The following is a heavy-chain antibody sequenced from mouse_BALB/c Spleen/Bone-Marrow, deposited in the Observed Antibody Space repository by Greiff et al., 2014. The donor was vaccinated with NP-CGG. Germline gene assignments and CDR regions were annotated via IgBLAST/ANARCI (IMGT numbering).Heavy chain of an antibody. J-gene: IGHJ4*01. CDR2: ILPGSGST. Sequence: QVTLKESGAELMKPGASVKISCKATGYTFSSYWIEWVKQRPGHGLEWIGEILPGSGSTNYNEKFKGKATFTADTSSNTAYMQLSSLTSEDSAVYYCARGGNYDYAMDYWGQGTSVTVSS. D-gene: IGHD2-1*01. CDR3: ARGGNYDYAMDY. V-gene: IGHV1-9*01. CDR1: GYTFSSYW.